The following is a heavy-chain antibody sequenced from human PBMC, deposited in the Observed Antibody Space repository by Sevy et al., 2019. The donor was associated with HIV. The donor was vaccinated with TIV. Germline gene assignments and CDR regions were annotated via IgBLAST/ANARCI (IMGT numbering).Heavy chain of an antibody. CDR3: ATDQPPGAVTKGVWFDP. D-gene: IGHD4-4*01. CDR1: GYTLTELS. J-gene: IGHJ5*02. V-gene: IGHV1-24*01. CDR2: FDPEDGET. Sequence: ASVKVSCKVSGYTLTELSMHWVRQAPGKGLEWMGGFDPEDGETIYPQKFQGRVTMTEDTSTDTAYMELSSLRSEDTAVYYCATDQPPGAVTKGVWFDPWGQGTLVTVSS.